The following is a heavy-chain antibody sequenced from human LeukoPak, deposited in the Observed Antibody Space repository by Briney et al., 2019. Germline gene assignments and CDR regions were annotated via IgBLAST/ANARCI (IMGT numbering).Heavy chain of an antibody. D-gene: IGHD3-3*01. J-gene: IGHJ4*02. V-gene: IGHV3-74*01. CDR1: GFTFSSYW. CDR2: INSDGSST. CDR3: ARARVYDFWSGYHDY. Sequence: PGGSLRLSCAASGFTFSSYWMHWVRQAPGKGLVWVSRINSDGSSTSYADSVKGRFAISRDNAKNTLYLQMNSLRAEDTAVYYCARARVYDFWSGYHDYWGQGTLVTVSS.